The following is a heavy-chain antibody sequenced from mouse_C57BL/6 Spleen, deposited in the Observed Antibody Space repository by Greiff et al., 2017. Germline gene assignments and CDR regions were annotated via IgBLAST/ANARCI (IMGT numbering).Heavy chain of an antibody. D-gene: IGHD3-2*02. J-gene: IGHJ4*01. CDR3: ARQLNYAMDY. CDR2: IDPSDSET. V-gene: IGHV1-52*01. Sequence: QVQLQQPGAELVRPGSSVKLSCKASGYTFTSYWLHWVKQRPIQGLEWIGNIDPSDSETHYNQKFKDKATLTVDKSSSTAYMQLSSLTSEDSAVYYCARQLNYAMDYWGQGTSVTVSS. CDR1: GYTFTSYW.